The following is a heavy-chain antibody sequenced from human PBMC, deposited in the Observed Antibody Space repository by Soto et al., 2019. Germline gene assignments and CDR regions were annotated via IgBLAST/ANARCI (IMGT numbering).Heavy chain of an antibody. D-gene: IGHD6-19*01. CDR1: GFTFSSYG. J-gene: IGHJ6*02. V-gene: IGHV3-30*03. Sequence: GGSLRLSCAASGFTFSSYGMHWVRQAPGKGLEWVAVISYDGSNKYYADSVKGRFTISRDNSKNTLYLQMNSLRAEDTAVYYCARDQFSIGLIAVARLDYYYYGMDVWGQGTTVTVSS. CDR2: ISYDGSNK. CDR3: ARDQFSIGLIAVARLDYYYYGMDV.